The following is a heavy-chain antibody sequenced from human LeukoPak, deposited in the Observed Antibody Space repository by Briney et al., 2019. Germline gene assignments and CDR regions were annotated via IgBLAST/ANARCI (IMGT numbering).Heavy chain of an antibody. D-gene: IGHD3-10*01. CDR1: GFTFSNCG. J-gene: IGHJ5*02. V-gene: IGHV3-23*01. CDR3: ASHYGSGSWNWLDP. CDR2: ISGSGDST. Sequence: PGGSLRLSCAASGFTFSNCGMSWVRQTPGRGWEWVSAISGSGDSTYYADSVKGRFTIPRDNYKNTLYLQMNSLRAEDTAVYYCASHYGSGSWNWLDPWGQGTLVTVSS.